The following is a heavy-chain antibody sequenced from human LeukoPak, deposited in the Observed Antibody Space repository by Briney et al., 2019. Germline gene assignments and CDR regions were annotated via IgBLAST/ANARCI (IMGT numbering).Heavy chain of an antibody. V-gene: IGHV3-53*01. CDR1: GFTVSSNY. Sequence: GGSLRLSCAAPGFTVSSNYMSWVRQAPGKGLEWVSVIYSGGSTYYADSVKGRFTISRDNSKNTLYLQMNSLRAEDTAVYYCARDLLWFGKIYGMDVWGQGTTVTVSS. J-gene: IGHJ6*02. CDR2: IYSGGST. D-gene: IGHD3-10*01. CDR3: ARDLLWFGKIYGMDV.